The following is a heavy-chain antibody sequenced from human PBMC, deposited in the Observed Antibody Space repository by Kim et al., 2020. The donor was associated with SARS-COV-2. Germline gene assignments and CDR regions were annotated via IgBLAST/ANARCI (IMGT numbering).Heavy chain of an antibody. D-gene: IGHD6-19*01. CDR3: ARDGSGYRKKNYYYGMDV. Sequence: LKRRVTISVDTSKNQFSLKLSSVTAADTAVYYCARDGSGYRKKNYYYGMDVWGQGTTVIVSS. J-gene: IGHJ6*02. V-gene: IGHV4-30-2*04.